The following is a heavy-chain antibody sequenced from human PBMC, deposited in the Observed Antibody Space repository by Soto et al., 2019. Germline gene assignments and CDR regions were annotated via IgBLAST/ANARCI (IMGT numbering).Heavy chain of an antibody. CDR3: ARGETYLGV. V-gene: IGHV1-69*01. CDR1: GGTFSTYG. D-gene: IGHD3-16*01. J-gene: IGHJ6*02. Sequence: QVQLVQSGAEVKKPGSSVKVSCKASGGTFSTYGMICWVRQAPGQGLEWMGVIIPFFGTTNYAQKFQGRVTITADESTSSAFMDLSRLRSEDTALYYCARGETYLGVWGQGTTVTVSS. CDR2: IIPFFGTT.